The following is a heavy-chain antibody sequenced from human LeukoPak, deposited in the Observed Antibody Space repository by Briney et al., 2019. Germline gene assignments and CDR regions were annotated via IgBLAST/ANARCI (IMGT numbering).Heavy chain of an antibody. J-gene: IGHJ5*02. CDR1: GGTFSSYA. V-gene: IGHV1-69*13. CDR2: IIPIFGTA. Sequence: SVKVSCKASGGTFSSYAISWVRQAPGQGLEWMGGIIPIFGTANYAQKFQGRVTITADESTSTAYMELSSLRSEDTAVYYCARGRDIVVVPAAINNWFDPWGQGTLVTVSS. D-gene: IGHD2-2*01. CDR3: ARGRDIVVVPAAINNWFDP.